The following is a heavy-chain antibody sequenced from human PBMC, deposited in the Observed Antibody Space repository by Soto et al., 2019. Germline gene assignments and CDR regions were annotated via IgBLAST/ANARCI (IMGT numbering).Heavy chain of an antibody. CDR3: QAEDGIRGICTVSAFLLNRSSDL. V-gene: IGHV3-23*01. D-gene: IGHD1-20*01. CDR2: ISGSGGST. J-gene: IGHJ2*01. Sequence: PGKGLEWVSAISGSGGSTYYADSVKGRFTISRDNSKNTLYLQMNSLRVEDTAVYFFQAEDGIRGICTVSAFLLNRSSDL.